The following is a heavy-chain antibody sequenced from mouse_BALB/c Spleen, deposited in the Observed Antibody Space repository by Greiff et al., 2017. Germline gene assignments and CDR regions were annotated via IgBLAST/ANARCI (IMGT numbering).Heavy chain of an antibody. Sequence: QVQLQQSGPQLVRPGASVKISCKASGYSFTSYWMHWVKQRPGQGLEWIGMIDPSDSETRLNQKFKDKATLTVDKSSSTAYMQLSSPTSEDAAVYCCARGKAARAPAWFAYWGQGTLVTVSA. D-gene: IGHD3-1*01. V-gene: IGHV1S127*01. CDR3: ARGKAARAPAWFAY. CDR2: IDPSDSET. CDR1: GYSFTSYW. J-gene: IGHJ3*01.